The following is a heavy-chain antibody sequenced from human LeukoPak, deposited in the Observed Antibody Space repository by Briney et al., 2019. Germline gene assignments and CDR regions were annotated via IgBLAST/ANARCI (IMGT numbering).Heavy chain of an antibody. CDR2: ISGSGGST. CDR3: ARAYTYYYDSSGYSGY. D-gene: IGHD3-22*01. J-gene: IGHJ4*02. Sequence: GGSLRLSCAASGFTFSSYGMSWVRQAPGKGLEWVSAISGSGGSTYYADSVKGRFTISRDNSKNTLYLQMNSLRAEDTAVYYCARAYTYYYDSSGYSGYWGQGTLVTVSS. CDR1: GFTFSSYG. V-gene: IGHV3-23*01.